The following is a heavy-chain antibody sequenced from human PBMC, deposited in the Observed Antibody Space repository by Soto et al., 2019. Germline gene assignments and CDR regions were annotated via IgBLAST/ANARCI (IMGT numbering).Heavy chain of an antibody. CDR1: GFTFSSYA. Sequence: EVQLLESGEGLVQPGGSLRLSCAASGFTFSSYAMTWVRQAPGKGLEWVSAISASGDSTYFAHSVRGRFTISRDNSKNTVYLQMNSLRAEDTAVYYCAKLPEIGIFGRVERVWFDPWGQGTLVTVSS. V-gene: IGHV3-23*01. J-gene: IGHJ5*02. CDR2: ISASGDST. CDR3: AKLPEIGIFGRVERVWFDP. D-gene: IGHD1-1*01.